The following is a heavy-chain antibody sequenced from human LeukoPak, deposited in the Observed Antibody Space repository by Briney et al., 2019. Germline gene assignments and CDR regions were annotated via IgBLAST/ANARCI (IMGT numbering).Heavy chain of an antibody. V-gene: IGHV3-7*01. CDR3: ARAGPRQYYDFWSGYFRDYYMDV. Sequence: GGSLRLSCAASGFTFSSYWMSWVRQAPGKGLEWVANIKQDGSEKYYVDSVKGRFTISRDNAKNSLYLQMNSLRAEDTAVYYCARAGPRQYYDFWSGYFRDYYMDVWGKGTTVTVSS. CDR2: IKQDGSEK. CDR1: GFTFSSYW. D-gene: IGHD3-3*01. J-gene: IGHJ6*03.